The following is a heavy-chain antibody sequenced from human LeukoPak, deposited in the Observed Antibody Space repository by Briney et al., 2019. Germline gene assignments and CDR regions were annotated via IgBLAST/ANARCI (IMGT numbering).Heavy chain of an antibody. CDR3: ARIAIYGDSDDY. CDR2: IYYSGST. J-gene: IGHJ4*02. D-gene: IGHD4-17*01. Sequence: SETLSLTCTVSGGSISSYYWGWIRQPPGKGREWIGSIYYSGSTYYNPSLKSRVTISVDTSKNQFSLKLSSVTAADTAVYYCARIAIYGDSDDYWGQGTLVTVSS. V-gene: IGHV4-39*01. CDR1: GGSISSYY.